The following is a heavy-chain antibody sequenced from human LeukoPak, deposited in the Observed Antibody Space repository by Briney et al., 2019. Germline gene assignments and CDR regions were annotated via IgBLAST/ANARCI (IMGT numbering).Heavy chain of an antibody. Sequence: GRSLRLSCAASGFTFSSYGMHWVRQAPGKGLEWVAVISYDGSNKYYADSVKGRFTISRDNSKNTLYLQMNSLRAEDTAVYYCARDGGSWAQHAFDIWGQGTMVTVSS. D-gene: IGHD2-15*01. J-gene: IGHJ3*02. CDR3: ARDGGSWAQHAFDI. V-gene: IGHV3-30*03. CDR1: GFTFSSYG. CDR2: ISYDGSNK.